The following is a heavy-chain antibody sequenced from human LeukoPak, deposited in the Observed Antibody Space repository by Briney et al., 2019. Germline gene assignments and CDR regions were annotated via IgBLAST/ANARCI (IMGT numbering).Heavy chain of an antibody. V-gene: IGHV3-74*01. Sequence: TGGSLRLSCAASGFTFSSYWMHWVRQAPGRGLVWVSRINSDGSSTRYADAVKGRFTISRDNAKNTLYLQMNSLRAEDTAIYYCVKGGGPRGFDYWGQGILVTVSS. J-gene: IGHJ4*02. CDR3: VKGGGPRGFDY. D-gene: IGHD3-10*01. CDR1: GFTFSSYW. CDR2: INSDGSST.